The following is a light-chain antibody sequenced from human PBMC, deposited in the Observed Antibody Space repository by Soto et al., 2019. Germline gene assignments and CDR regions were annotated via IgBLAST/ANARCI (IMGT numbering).Light chain of an antibody. V-gene: IGLV2-11*01. Sequence: QPVLTQPRSVSGSPGQSVTLSCTGTSSDVGGYHYVSWYQHHRGKAPKIIIYDVNKRPSGVPDRFSGSKSGNTASLTISGLQTEDEADYYCCSYAGSYTVVFGGGTKLTVL. CDR2: DVN. CDR3: CSYAGSYTVV. J-gene: IGLJ2*01. CDR1: SSDVGGYHY.